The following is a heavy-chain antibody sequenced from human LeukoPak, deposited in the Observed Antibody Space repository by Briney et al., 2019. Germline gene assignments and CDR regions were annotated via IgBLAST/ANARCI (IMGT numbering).Heavy chain of an antibody. V-gene: IGHV3-23*01. Sequence: GGSLRLSCAVPGFTFSSYAMTWVRQAPRKGLEWVSGISGSDDSTSYADSVKGRFTISRDNSKNTLYLQMNSLRADDTAVYYCAKGYSSGWFFFDYWGQGTLVTVSS. CDR3: AKGYSSGWFFFDY. CDR1: GFTFSSYA. CDR2: ISGSDDST. D-gene: IGHD6-19*01. J-gene: IGHJ4*02.